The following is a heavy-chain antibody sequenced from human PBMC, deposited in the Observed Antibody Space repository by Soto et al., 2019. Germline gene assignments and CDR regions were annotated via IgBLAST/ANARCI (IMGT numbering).Heavy chain of an antibody. V-gene: IGHV4-34*01. Sequence: QVQLQQWGAGLLKPSETLSLTCAVYGGSFSGYYWSWIRQPPGKGLEWIGEINHSGSTNYNPSLKSRVTISVDTSKNQFSLKLSSVTAADTAVYYCARSGRPPNYYFDYWGQGTLVTVSS. CDR3: ARSGRPPNYYFDY. CDR1: GGSFSGYY. D-gene: IGHD3-10*01. CDR2: INHSGST. J-gene: IGHJ4*02.